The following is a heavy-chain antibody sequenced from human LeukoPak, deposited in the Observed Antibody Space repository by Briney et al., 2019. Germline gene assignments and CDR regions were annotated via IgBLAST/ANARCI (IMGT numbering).Heavy chain of an antibody. CDR3: AKDPEIVVVPQLRGDAFDI. D-gene: IGHD2-2*01. CDR2: IRYDGSNK. V-gene: IGHV3-30*02. CDR1: GFTFSSYG. Sequence: PGGSLRLSCAASGFTFSSYGMHWVRQAPGKGLEWVAFIRYDGSNKYYADSVKGRFTISRDNSKNTLFLQMNSLRAEDTAVYYCAKDPEIVVVPQLRGDAFDIWGQGTMVTVSS. J-gene: IGHJ3*02.